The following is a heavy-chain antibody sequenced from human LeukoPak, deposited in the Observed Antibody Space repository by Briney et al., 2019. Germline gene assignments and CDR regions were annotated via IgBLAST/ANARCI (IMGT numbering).Heavy chain of an antibody. D-gene: IGHD3-16*01. CDR1: GYTFTGYY. CDR3: ARDSGPHYDYVWGSYSSGSDNAFDI. Sequence: GASVKVSCKASGYTFTGYYMHWGLHAPGEGVECRVWINPNSCGTNYAQKFQGRVTITRDTSISPAYMAMSRLRSADTAVYYCARDSGPHYDYVWGSYSSGSDNAFDIWGQGTMVTVSS. CDR2: INPNSCGT. J-gene: IGHJ3*02. V-gene: IGHV1-2*02.